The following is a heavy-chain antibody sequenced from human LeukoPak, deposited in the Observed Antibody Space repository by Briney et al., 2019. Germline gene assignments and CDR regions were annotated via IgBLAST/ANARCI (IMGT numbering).Heavy chain of an antibody. V-gene: IGHV3-13*01. CDR2: IGTAGDT. J-gene: IGHJ4*02. D-gene: IGHD4-17*01. Sequence: GGSLRLSCAASGFTFSSYDMHWVRQATGKGLEWVSAIGTAGDTYYPGSVKGRFTISRDNSKNTLYLQMNSLRAEDTAVYYCARDQTGKGDYVWWGQGTLVTVSS. CDR1: GFTFSSYD. CDR3: ARDQTGKGDYVW.